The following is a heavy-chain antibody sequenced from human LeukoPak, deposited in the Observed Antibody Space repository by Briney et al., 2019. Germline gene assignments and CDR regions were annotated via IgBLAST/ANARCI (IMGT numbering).Heavy chain of an antibody. D-gene: IGHD6-25*01. CDR2: ISSTGTPI. V-gene: IGHV3-48*03. J-gene: IGHJ4*02. CDR3: GREAGAALDN. Sequence: SGGSLRLSCVASGFNVRSYEINWVRQAPGKGLEWLSSISSTGTPIFYTTSVKGRFTISRDNAKNTLFLQMNSLGAEDTAVYYCGREAGAALDNWGQGTLVTVSS. CDR1: GFNVRSYE.